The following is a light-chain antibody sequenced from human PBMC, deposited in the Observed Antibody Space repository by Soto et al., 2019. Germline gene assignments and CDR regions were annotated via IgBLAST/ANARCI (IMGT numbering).Light chain of an antibody. J-gene: IGKJ2*01. CDR3: QHYNNWPFT. Sequence: EIVMTQSPATLSVSPAERATLSCRVSQSVSSNLAWYQHKPGQAPTLLIYGASARATGIPARFSGSGSGTEFTLTISSLQSEDFAVYYCQHYNNWPFTFGQGTKLEI. CDR1: QSVSSN. CDR2: GAS. V-gene: IGKV3-15*01.